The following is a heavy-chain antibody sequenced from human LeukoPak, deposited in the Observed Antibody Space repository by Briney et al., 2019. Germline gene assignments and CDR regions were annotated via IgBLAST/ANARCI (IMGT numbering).Heavy chain of an antibody. J-gene: IGHJ4*02. Sequence: GSLRLSCAASGFTVSDNYMSWIRQPPGKGLEWIGYIYYSGSTNYNPSLKSRVTISVDTSKNQFSLKLSSVTAADTAVYYCARSDYGSGSYYNDYWGQGTLVTVSS. CDR2: IYYSGST. CDR3: ARSDYGSGSYYNDY. CDR1: GFTVSDNY. V-gene: IGHV4-59*02. D-gene: IGHD3-10*01.